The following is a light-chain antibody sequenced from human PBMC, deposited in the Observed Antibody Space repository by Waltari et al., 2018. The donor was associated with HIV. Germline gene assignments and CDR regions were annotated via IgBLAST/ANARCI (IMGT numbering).Light chain of an antibody. Sequence: QLVLTQSPSASASLGASVKLTCTLSSGHSNYAIAWHQQHPEKVPRYLMKLNSDGNHLKGDGSPVRFSGSSAGGDRYRTISSLQSEDEADYYWQTWATGSRVVVGGGTKLTVL. CDR2: LNSDGNH. CDR1: SGHSNYA. CDR3: QTWATGSRVV. J-gene: IGLJ2*01. V-gene: IGLV4-69*01.